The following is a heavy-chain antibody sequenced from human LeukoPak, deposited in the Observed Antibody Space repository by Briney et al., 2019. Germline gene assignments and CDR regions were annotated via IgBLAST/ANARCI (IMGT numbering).Heavy chain of an antibody. Sequence: GGSLRLSCAASGFTFSSYWMHWVRQVPGKGLVWVSRINSDGSSTSYADSVKGRFTISKDNAKDTLYLQMNSLRADDTAVYYCARGFPTYMDVWGKVTTVTVSS. CDR3: ARGFPTYMDV. V-gene: IGHV3-74*01. CDR1: GFTFSSYW. J-gene: IGHJ6*03. CDR2: INSDGSST.